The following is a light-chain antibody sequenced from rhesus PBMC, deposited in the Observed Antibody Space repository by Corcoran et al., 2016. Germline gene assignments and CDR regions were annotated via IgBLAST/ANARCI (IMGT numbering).Light chain of an antibody. CDR3: QQYSSSPYS. CDR2: KAS. V-gene: IGKV1-22*01. J-gene: IGKJ2*01. CDR1: QSISSW. Sequence: DIQMTQSPSSLSAYVGDTVTITCRASQSISSWLAWYPQKPGNAPKLLMHKASSLQSGVPSRFSGSGSGKYFTLTISSLQSEDLATYYCQQYSSSPYSFGQGTKVEIK.